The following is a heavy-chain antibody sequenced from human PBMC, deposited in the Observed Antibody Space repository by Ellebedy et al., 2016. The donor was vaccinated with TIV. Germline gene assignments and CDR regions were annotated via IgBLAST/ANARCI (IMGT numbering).Heavy chain of an antibody. CDR1: GFNFRGYW. Sequence: PGGSLRLSCAASGFNFRGYWMTWVRQAPGKGLEWVAKIRQEGDEIYYVESVKGRFTISRDNAKNLLFLQMNSLRVEDTAVYYCARRASYGDYAVQVNPWFDPWGQGTLVTVSS. D-gene: IGHD4-17*01. CDR3: ARRASYGDYAVQVNPWFDP. V-gene: IGHV3-7*01. CDR2: IRQEGDEI. J-gene: IGHJ5*02.